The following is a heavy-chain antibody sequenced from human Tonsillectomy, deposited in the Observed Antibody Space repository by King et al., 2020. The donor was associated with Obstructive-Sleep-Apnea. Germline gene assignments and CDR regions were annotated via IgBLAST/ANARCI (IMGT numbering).Heavy chain of an antibody. Sequence: QLQESGPGLVKPSETLSLTCTVSGGSISSSSYYWGWIRQPPGKGLEWIGSIYYSGSTYYNPSLKSRVTISVDTSKNQFSLKLSSVTAADTAVYYCARAGGSYYDSSGYPDDAFDIWGKGTMVTVSS. V-gene: IGHV4-39*07. D-gene: IGHD3-22*01. CDR2: IYYSGST. J-gene: IGHJ3*02. CDR1: GGSISSSSYY. CDR3: ARAGGSYYDSSGYPDDAFDI.